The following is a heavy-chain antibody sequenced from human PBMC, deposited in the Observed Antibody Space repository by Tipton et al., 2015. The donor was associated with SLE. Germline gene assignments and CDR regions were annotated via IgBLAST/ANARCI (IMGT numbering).Heavy chain of an antibody. CDR3: TRGVVVVLPGTLYGADFDY. J-gene: IGHJ4*02. CDR2: INQDGSRK. Sequence: SLRLSCAASGFTFSSHWMHWVRQAPGKGLEWVANINQDGSRKHYVDSVKGRFSISRDNAKNSGYVQLNSLRAEDTAVYYCTRGVVVVLPGTLYGADFDYWGQGTLVSVSS. V-gene: IGHV3-7*01. D-gene: IGHD2-15*01. CDR1: GFTFSSHW.